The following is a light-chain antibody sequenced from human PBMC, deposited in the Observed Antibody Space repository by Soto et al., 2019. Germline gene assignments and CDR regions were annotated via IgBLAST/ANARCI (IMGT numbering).Light chain of an antibody. CDR2: GAS. CDR3: QQYGSSPYT. Sequence: EIVLTQSPDTLSLSPGERATLSCRASQSVGSNYLAWYQQKFGQAPRLLIYGASSRATGIPDRFSGRGSGTDFTLTISRLEPEDFAVYYCQQYGSSPYTFGQGTKLEIK. V-gene: IGKV3-20*01. J-gene: IGKJ2*01. CDR1: QSVGSNY.